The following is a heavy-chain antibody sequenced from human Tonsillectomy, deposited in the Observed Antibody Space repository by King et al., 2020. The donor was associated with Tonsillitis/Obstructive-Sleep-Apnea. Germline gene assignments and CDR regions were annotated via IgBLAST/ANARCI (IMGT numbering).Heavy chain of an antibody. CDR3: ARMVVRPLSEIYYYYMDV. Sequence: TLKESGPVLVKPTETLTLTCTVSGFSLSNARMGVIWIRQPPGKALEWLAHIFSNDEKSYSAALKCRLTISKDTSKSQVVLTMTNMDPVDTATYYCARMVVRPLSEIYYYYMDVWGKGTTVTVSS. J-gene: IGHJ6*03. CDR1: GFSLSNARMG. CDR2: IFSNDEK. D-gene: IGHD2-15*01. V-gene: IGHV2-26*01.